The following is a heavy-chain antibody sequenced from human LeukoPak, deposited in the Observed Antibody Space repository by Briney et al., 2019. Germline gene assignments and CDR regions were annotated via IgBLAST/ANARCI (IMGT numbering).Heavy chain of an antibody. CDR1: GFTFSSYA. CDR3: AKVFRGGLEQLVDY. D-gene: IGHD6-6*01. Sequence: GGSLRLSCAASGFTFSSYAMSWVRQAPGEGLEWVSAISGSGGSTYYADSVKGRFTISRGNSKNTLYLQMNSLRAEDTAVYYCAKVFRGGLEQLVDYWGQGTLVTVSS. CDR2: ISGSGGST. J-gene: IGHJ4*02. V-gene: IGHV3-23*01.